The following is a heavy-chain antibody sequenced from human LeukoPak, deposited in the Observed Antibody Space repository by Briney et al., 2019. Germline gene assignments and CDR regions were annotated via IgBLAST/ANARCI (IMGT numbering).Heavy chain of an antibody. V-gene: IGHV3-20*04. CDR2: NNWNAGST. Sequence: GGSLRLSCAASGFTFDDYGMSWVRQGPGKGLEWVSGNNWNAGSTDYADSVKGRFTISRDNAKNSLYLQMNSLRAEDTALYYCARGYCSGGSCRPFDYWGQGTLVTVSS. D-gene: IGHD2-15*01. CDR1: GFTFDDYG. J-gene: IGHJ4*02. CDR3: ARGYCSGGSCRPFDY.